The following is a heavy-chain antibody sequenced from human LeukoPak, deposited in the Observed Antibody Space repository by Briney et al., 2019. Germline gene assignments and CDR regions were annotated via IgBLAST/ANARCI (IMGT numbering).Heavy chain of an antibody. Sequence: SETLSLTCAVYGGSFSDYSWSWIRQPPGKGLEWIGEVNHSGSTNYTPSLKSRVTISLDTSRNQFSLKLNSVTAADTAVYYCAKSNGYGLIDIWGQGTMVTVSS. D-gene: IGHD5-18*01. CDR1: GGSFSDYS. J-gene: IGHJ3*02. V-gene: IGHV4-34*01. CDR3: AKSNGYGLIDI. CDR2: VNHSGST.